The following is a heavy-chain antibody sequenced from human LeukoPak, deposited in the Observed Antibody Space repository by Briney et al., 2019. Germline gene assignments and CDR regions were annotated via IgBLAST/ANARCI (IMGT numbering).Heavy chain of an antibody. CDR2: IDYSGSI. V-gene: IGHV4-34*09. Sequence: SETLSLTCAVYGGSFSGYYWSWIRQPPGKGLEWIGYIDYSGSINYNPSLKSRVTISVDTSKNQFSLKLSSVAAADTAVYYCARDPNEGAFDIWGQGTMVTVSS. CDR1: GGSFSGYY. D-gene: IGHD1-1*01. J-gene: IGHJ3*02. CDR3: ARDPNEGAFDI.